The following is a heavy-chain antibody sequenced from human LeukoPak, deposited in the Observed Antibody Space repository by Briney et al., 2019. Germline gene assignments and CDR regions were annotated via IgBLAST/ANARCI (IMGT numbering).Heavy chain of an antibody. J-gene: IGHJ4*02. D-gene: IGHD4-17*01. Sequence: SLRPSCAASGFTFDAYAMHWVRQAPGKGLEWVTGISWNSGSIGYADSVKGRFTISRDNAKNSLYQQVNSLRPEDTALYFCAKGKGGTTAGLDYWGQGTLVTVSS. CDR1: GFTFDAYA. V-gene: IGHV3-9*01. CDR3: AKGKGGTTAGLDY. CDR2: ISWNSGSI.